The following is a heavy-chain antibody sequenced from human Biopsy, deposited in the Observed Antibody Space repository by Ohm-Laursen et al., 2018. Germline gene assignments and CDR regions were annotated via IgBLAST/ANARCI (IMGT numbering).Heavy chain of an antibody. CDR1: GDSISSYY. J-gene: IGHJ2*01. Sequence: GTLSLTCTVSGDSISSYYWSWIRQPPGKGLQWIGYVCYTGSTDYNPSLQSRVTISVDTSKNHFSLRLRSVTPADTAIYYCARDRGYYSDRTVPGYFDLWGRGTLVTVSS. V-gene: IGHV4-59*01. CDR2: VCYTGST. CDR3: ARDRGYYSDRTVPGYFDL. D-gene: IGHD3-22*01.